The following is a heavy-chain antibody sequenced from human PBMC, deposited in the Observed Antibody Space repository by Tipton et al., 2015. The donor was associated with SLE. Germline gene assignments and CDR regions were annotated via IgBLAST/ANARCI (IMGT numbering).Heavy chain of an antibody. CDR3: ARRSWWGQGAFDI. CDR2: VYYGGST. Sequence: TLSLTCTVSGDSITYYYWSWIRQPPGKGLEWIGNVYYGGSTNYNPSLKSRVTISLDTSKSQFSLRVNSVTAADTAVYYCARRSWWGQGAFDIWGQGTMVTVSS. D-gene: IGHD2-8*02. CDR1: GDSITYYY. J-gene: IGHJ3*02. V-gene: IGHV4-59*08.